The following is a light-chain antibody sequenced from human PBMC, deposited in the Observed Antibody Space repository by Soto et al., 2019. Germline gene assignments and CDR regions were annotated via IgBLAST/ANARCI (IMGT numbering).Light chain of an antibody. V-gene: IGLV1-44*01. Sequence: QSVLTQPPSASGTPGQRVTISCPGSSSNVGTNPVNWYQQLPGTAPKLLIYSNNQRPSGVPDRFSGSKSDTSASLAISGLQPEDEADCYCAAWDDSLNGYVFGTGTKVTVL. CDR2: SNN. CDR3: AAWDDSLNGYV. J-gene: IGLJ1*01. CDR1: SSNVGTNP.